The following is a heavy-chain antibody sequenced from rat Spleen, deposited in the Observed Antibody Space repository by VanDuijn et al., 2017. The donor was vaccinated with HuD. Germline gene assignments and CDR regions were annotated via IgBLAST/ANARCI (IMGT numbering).Heavy chain of an antibody. Sequence: EVQLVESGGGLVQSGRSLKLSCVASGFTFNNYWMSWIRQAPTKGLEWVASITTGGGNTYYRDSVKGRFTISRDNAKSTLYLQIDSLRSEDTATYYCARLYSDGYEYFDYWGQGVMVTVSS. D-gene: IGHD1-12*03. J-gene: IGHJ2*01. CDR1: GFTFNNYW. CDR3: ARLYSDGYEYFDY. V-gene: IGHV5-25*01. CDR2: ITTGGGNT.